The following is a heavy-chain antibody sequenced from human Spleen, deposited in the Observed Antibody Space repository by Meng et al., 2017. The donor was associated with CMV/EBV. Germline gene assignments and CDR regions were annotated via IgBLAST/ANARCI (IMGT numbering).Heavy chain of an antibody. V-gene: IGHV4-59*01. Sequence: SETLSLTCTVSGGSISSYYWSWIRQPPGKGLEYIGSISYTGYIEYNPSLKGRVAISLDTSKNHFSLKLASVTAADTAMYYCAGPDDMGSSPHDPFDIWGQGTMVTVSS. CDR1: GGSISSYY. J-gene: IGHJ3*02. CDR3: AGPDDMGSSPHDPFDI. D-gene: IGHD1-1*01. CDR2: ISYTGYI.